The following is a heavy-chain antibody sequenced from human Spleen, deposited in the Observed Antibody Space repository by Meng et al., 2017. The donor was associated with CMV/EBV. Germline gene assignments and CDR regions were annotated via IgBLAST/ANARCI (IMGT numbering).Heavy chain of an antibody. CDR2: ISAYNGNT. CDR1: GYPFPGYY. Sequence: QVQAGGEVKRPGASVKVSCKASGYPFPGYYMHWVRQAPGQGLEWMGWISAYNGNTNHAQKRQGRVTMTTDTSTSTAYMELRSLRSDDTAVYYCARDGVWGRRRYIDYWGQGTLVTVSS. D-gene: IGHD3-16*01. CDR3: ARDGVWGRRRYIDY. V-gene: IGHV1-18*04. J-gene: IGHJ4*02.